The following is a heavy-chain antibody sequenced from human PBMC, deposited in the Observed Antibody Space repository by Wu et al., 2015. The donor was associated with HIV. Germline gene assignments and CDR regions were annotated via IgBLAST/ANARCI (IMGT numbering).Heavy chain of an antibody. CDR3: ARATSYYDSSGFDY. V-gene: IGHV1-2*02. J-gene: IGHJ4*02. Sequence: QEQLVQSGAKLKKPGASVKVSCEASGYTFSGYYIHWVRQAPGQGLEWMGWINPNSGGTNYAQKFQGRVTMTRDTSISTAYMELSRLRSDDTAVYYCARATSYYDSSGFDYVGPGTLVTVSS. D-gene: IGHD3-22*01. CDR2: INPNSGGT. CDR1: GYTFSGYY.